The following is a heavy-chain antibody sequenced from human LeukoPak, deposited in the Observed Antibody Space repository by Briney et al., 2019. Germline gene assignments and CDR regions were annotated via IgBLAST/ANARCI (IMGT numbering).Heavy chain of an antibody. V-gene: IGHV3-48*03. CDR3: ARDVSGSYPFDY. J-gene: IGHJ4*02. Sequence: GGSLRLSCAASGFTFSSYEMSWVRQAPGKGLEWVSYISSSGSTIYYADSVKGRFTISRDNAKNSLYLQMNSLRAEDTAVYYCARDVSGSYPFDYWGQGTLVTVSS. CDR2: ISSSGSTI. D-gene: IGHD1-26*01. CDR1: GFTFSSYE.